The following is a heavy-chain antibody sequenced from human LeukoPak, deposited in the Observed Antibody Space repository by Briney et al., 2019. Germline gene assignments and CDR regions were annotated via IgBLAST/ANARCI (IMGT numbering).Heavy chain of an antibody. D-gene: IGHD3-3*01. J-gene: IGHJ6*03. CDR2: IYSGGST. CDR1: GFTLSSNY. CDR3: ARATFWSGYQRDSWYMDV. V-gene: IGHV3-66*02. Sequence: PWGSLRLSCAASGFTLSSNYMTWVRQAPGKGLEWVSVIYSGGSTYYADSVTGRFTISRDNSENTLYLHMNSLRAEDTAVYYCARATFWSGYQRDSWYMDVWGKGTTVTVSS.